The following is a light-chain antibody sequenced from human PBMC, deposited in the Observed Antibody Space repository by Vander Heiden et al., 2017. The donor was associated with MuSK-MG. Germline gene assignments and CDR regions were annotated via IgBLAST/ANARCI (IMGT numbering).Light chain of an antibody. J-gene: IGKJ2*01. Sequence: DIQITQSPSTLSASVRDRVTITCRASQSISSWLAWYQQKPGKAPKLLIYDASSLESGVPSRFSGRGSGTEFTLTISSLQRDDFATYYCQQDNSFPYTFVQGTKLEIK. V-gene: IGKV1-5*01. CDR1: QSISSW. CDR3: QQDNSFPYT. CDR2: DAS.